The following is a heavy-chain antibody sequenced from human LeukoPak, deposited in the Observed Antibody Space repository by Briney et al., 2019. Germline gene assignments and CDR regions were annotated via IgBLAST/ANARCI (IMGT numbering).Heavy chain of an antibody. V-gene: IGHV3-30-3*01. CDR2: ISYDGSNK. D-gene: IGHD3-22*01. J-gene: IGHJ4*02. CDR3: ARGYYSRWSFDY. Sequence: PGGSLRLSCAASGFTFSSYAMHWVRQAPGKGLEWVAVISYDGSNKYYADSVKGRFTISRDNSKNTLYLQMNSLRAEDTAVYYCARGYYSRWSFDYWGQGTLVTVSS. CDR1: GFTFSSYA.